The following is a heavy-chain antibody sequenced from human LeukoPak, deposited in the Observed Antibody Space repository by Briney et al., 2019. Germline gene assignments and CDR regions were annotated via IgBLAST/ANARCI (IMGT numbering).Heavy chain of an antibody. J-gene: IGHJ6*02. CDR2: ISWNSGSI. CDR3: VKDIETGWLQSYGMDV. CDR1: GFTFDDYA. V-gene: IGHV3-9*01. D-gene: IGHD5-24*01. Sequence: ALRLFCGASGFTFDDYAMHWVRPVSGKGLGWGLGISWNSGSIGYGDSVKGRFTISRDNAKNSLYLQMNSLRTEDTALYFCVKDIETGWLQSYGMDVWGQGTTVTVSS.